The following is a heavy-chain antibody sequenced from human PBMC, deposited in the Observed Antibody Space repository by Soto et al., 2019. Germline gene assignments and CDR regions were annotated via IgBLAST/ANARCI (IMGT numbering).Heavy chain of an antibody. CDR2: INPKSGGT. CDR1: CYTFTVYY. CDR3: ARDMAKGGGSAGFDY. D-gene: IGHD1-26*01. V-gene: IGHV1-2*02. J-gene: IGHJ4*02. Sequence: SVKVSFEASCYTFTVYYMHWVRQAPVQGLEWMGWINPKSGGTMYPQKFQGRVTMTWDTSISTAYMALTRLRSDDTAVYYCARDMAKGGGSAGFDYWGQGTPVTVYS.